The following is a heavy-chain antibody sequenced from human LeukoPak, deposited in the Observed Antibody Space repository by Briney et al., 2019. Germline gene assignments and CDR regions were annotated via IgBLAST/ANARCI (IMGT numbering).Heavy chain of an antibody. D-gene: IGHD5-12*01. Sequence: SETLSLTCTVSGGSISSGSYYWSWIRQPAGKGLEWIGRIYTSGSTNYNPSLKSRVTISVDTSKNQFSLKLSSVTAADTAVYYCARDAERVATIITNAFDIWGQGTMVTVSS. CDR1: GGSISSGSYY. J-gene: IGHJ3*02. CDR2: IYTSGST. V-gene: IGHV4-61*02. CDR3: ARDAERVATIITNAFDI.